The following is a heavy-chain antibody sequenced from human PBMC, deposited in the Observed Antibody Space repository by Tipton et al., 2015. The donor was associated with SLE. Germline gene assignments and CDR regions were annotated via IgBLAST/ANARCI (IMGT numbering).Heavy chain of an antibody. D-gene: IGHD4-17*01. CDR3: ARGGRGYGDLDY. V-gene: IGHV3-53*05. Sequence: SLRLSCAAPGFTVSSNYMSWVRQAPGKGLEWVSVIYSGGSTYYADSVKGRFTISRGNSKNTLYLQMNSLRAEDTAVYYCARGGRGYGDLDYWGQGTLVTVSP. CDR1: GFTVSSNY. J-gene: IGHJ4*02. CDR2: IYSGGST.